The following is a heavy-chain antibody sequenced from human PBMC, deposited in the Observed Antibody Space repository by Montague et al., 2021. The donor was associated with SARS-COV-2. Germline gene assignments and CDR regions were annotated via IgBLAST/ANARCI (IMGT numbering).Heavy chain of an antibody. D-gene: IGHD3-10*01. Sequence: SETLSLTCTVSGGSISSYYWSWIRQPAGKGLEWIGRIYTSGSTNXNPSLKSRVIMSVDTSKNQFSLKLSSVTAADTAVYYCAREAWFGDKTSASEYYGMDVWGQGTTVTVSS. CDR3: AREAWFGDKTSASEYYGMDV. CDR1: GGSISSYY. J-gene: IGHJ6*02. V-gene: IGHV4-4*07. CDR2: IYTSGST.